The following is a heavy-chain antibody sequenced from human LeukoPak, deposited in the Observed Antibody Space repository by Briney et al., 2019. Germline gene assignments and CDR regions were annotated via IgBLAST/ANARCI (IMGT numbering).Heavy chain of an antibody. J-gene: IGHJ4*02. CDR1: GITVSSNY. CDR2: IYSAGNT. Sequence: PGGSLRLSCAASGITVSSNYMTWVRQAPGKGLEWVSFIYSAGNTYYADSVKGRFTISRDNSKNTLFLQMNSLRAEDTAVYYRARATGTTFSYFDSWGQGTLVTVSS. V-gene: IGHV3-66*01. D-gene: IGHD1-7*01. CDR3: ARATGTTFSYFDS.